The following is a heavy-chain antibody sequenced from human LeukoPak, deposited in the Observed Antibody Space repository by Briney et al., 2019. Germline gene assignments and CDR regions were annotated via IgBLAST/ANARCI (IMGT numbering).Heavy chain of an antibody. CDR2: ITHDDKNR. Sequence: GGFLRLSCAASGCTFSSYAMHWVRQAPGKGLEWVAVITHDDKNRDYIESVKGRFTISRDNSRNTLYLQMNSLRAEDTAVYYCGKSYDPETRYRGSDNWGQGALVTVSS. J-gene: IGHJ4*02. V-gene: IGHV3-30*18. CDR1: GCTFSSYA. CDR3: GKSYDPETRYRGSDN. D-gene: IGHD1-26*01.